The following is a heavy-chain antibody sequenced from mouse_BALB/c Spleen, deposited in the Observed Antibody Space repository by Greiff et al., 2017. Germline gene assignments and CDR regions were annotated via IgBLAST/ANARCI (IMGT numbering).Heavy chain of an antibody. CDR1: GYAFSSSW. Sequence: VQLQQSGPELVKPGASVKISCKASGYAFSSSWMNWVKQRPGQGLEWIGRIYPGDGDTNYNGKFKGKATLTADKSSSTAYMQLSSLTSVDSAVYFCARATTVPFAYWGQGTLVTVSA. CDR3: ARATTVPFAY. D-gene: IGHD1-1*01. CDR2: IYPGDGDT. V-gene: IGHV1-82*01. J-gene: IGHJ3*01.